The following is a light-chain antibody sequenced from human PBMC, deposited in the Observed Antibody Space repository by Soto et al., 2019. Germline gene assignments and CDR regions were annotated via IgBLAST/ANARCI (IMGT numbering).Light chain of an antibody. CDR2: VAS. V-gene: IGKV3-20*01. CDR3: QQYRSPPQP. Sequence: EIVLTQSPGSLSLSPGERATLSCRASQSVTNSYLAWYQQKPGQAPRLLMYVASPRDTGNPDRFSGSGSGTDFTLTISRLEPEEFAVYYCQQYRSPPQPFGHGTKREIK. CDR1: QSVTNSY. J-gene: IGKJ2*01.